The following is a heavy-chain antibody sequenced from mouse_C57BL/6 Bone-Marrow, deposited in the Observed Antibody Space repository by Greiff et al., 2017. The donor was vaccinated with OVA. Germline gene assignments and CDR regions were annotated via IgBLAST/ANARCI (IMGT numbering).Heavy chain of an antibody. J-gene: IGHJ3*01. V-gene: IGHV5-15*01. D-gene: IGHD1-1*01. CDR2: LSNLAYSI. Sequence: EVMLVESGGGLVQPGGSLKLSCAASGFTFSDYGMAWVRQAPRKGPEWVAFLSNLAYSIYYADTVTGRFTISRENAKNTLYLEMSSLRSEDTAMYYCARNVDYSFAYWGQGTLVTVSA. CDR1: GFTFSDYG. CDR3: ARNVDYSFAY.